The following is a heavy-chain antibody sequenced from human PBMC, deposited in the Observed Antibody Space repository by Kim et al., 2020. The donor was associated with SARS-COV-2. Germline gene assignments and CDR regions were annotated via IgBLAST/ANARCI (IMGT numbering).Heavy chain of an antibody. D-gene: IGHD3-10*01. CDR3: AREWSMVRGVIITQAFDI. V-gene: IGHV4-31*03. CDR2: IYYSGST. CDR1: GGSISSGGYY. J-gene: IGHJ3*02. Sequence: SETLSLTCTVSGGSISSGGYYWSWIRQHPGKGLEWIGYIYYSGSTYYNPSLKSRVTISVDTSKNQFSLKLSSVTAADTAVYYCAREWSMVRGVIITQAFDIWGQGTMVTVSS.